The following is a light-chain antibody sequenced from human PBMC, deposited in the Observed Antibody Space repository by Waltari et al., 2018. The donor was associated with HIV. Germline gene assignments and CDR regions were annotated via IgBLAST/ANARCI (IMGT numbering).Light chain of an antibody. CDR3: QVWDSGIVV. CDR2: DDS. J-gene: IGLJ2*01. CDR1: NIGSKS. Sequence: SYVLTQPPSVSMAPGKTARITCGGYNIGSKSVHWYQQKPGQAPVLVIYDDSDRPSGIPERFAGSNSGNTATLTISRVEAGDEADYYCQVWDSGIVVFGGGTKVTVL. V-gene: IGLV3-21*04.